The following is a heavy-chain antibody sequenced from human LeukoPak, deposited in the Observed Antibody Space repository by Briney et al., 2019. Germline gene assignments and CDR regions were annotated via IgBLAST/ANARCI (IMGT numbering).Heavy chain of an antibody. V-gene: IGHV4-34*01. CDR1: GGSFSGYY. CDR3: ARRSPLYGDYLYFDL. J-gene: IGHJ2*01. D-gene: IGHD4-17*01. Sequence: SETLSLTCAVYGGSFSGYYWSWIRQPPGKGLEWIGEINHSGSTNYNPSLKSRVTISVDTSKNQFSLKLSSVTAADTAVYYCARRSPLYGDYLYFDLWGRGTLVTVSS. CDR2: INHSGST.